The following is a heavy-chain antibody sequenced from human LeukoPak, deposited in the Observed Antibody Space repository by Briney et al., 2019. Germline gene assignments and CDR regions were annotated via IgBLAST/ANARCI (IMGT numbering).Heavy chain of an antibody. J-gene: IGHJ5*02. D-gene: IGHD3-10*01. CDR1: GYTFTSYG. V-gene: IGHV1-18*01. CDR2: ISAYNGNT. Sequence: ASVTVSCKASGYTFTSYGISWVRQAPGQGVEWMGWISAYNGNTNYAQKLQGRVTMTTDTSTSTAYMELRSLRSDDTAVYYCARAKSYYYGSGDSYNWFDPWGQGTLVTVSS. CDR3: ARAKSYYYGSGDSYNWFDP.